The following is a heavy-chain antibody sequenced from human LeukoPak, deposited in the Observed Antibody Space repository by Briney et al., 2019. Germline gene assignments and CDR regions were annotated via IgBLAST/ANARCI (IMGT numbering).Heavy chain of an antibody. CDR2: IRYDGSNK. CDR1: GFTFSNYG. D-gene: IGHD3-22*01. J-gene: IGHJ6*03. CDR3: AREGGQERSIIMTANKGYYYYYYMDV. V-gene: IGHV3-30*02. Sequence: GGSLRLSCAVSGFTFSNYGMHWVRQAPGKGLEWVAFIRYDGSNKFYPDSVKGRFTISRDNSKNTLYLQMNSLRAEDTAVYYCAREGGQERSIIMTANKGYYYYYYMDVWGKGTTVTVSS.